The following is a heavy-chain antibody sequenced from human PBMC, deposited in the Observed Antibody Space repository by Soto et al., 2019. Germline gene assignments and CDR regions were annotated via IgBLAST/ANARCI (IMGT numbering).Heavy chain of an antibody. V-gene: IGHV1-18*01. CDR1: GYTFTSYG. Sequence: ASVKVSCKASGYTFTSYGISWVRQAPGQGPEWMGWISNYSGKTKYAQKFQGRVTMATDTSTTTGYMELRSLRSDDTAVYYCARAQGATPNNWLDPWGQGTLVTVSS. CDR2: ISNYSGKT. D-gene: IGHD1-26*01. J-gene: IGHJ5*02. CDR3: ARAQGATPNNWLDP.